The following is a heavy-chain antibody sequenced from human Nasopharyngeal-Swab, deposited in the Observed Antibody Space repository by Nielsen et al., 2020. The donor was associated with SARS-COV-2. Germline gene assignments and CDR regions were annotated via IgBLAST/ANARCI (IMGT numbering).Heavy chain of an antibody. D-gene: IGHD3-3*01. CDR1: GFTFSSYS. J-gene: IGHJ4*02. CDR2: ISSSSSYI. V-gene: IGHV3-21*01. Sequence: GGSLRLSCAASGFTFSSYSMNWVRQAPGKGLEWVSSISSSSSYIHCADSVKGRFTISRDNAKNSLYLQMNSLRAEDTAVYYCARSGELRFLEWLNTRPDYWGQGTPVTVSS. CDR3: ARSGELRFLEWLNTRPDY.